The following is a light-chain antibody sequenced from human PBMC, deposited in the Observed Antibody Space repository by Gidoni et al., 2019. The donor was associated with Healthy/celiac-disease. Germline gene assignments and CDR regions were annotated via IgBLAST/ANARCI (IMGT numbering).Light chain of an antibody. CDR1: SRDVGGYNY. CDR2: DVS. CDR3: SSYTSSSTHWV. J-gene: IGLJ3*02. V-gene: IGLV2-14*01. Sequence: SALTQPASVSGSPGPSITISCTGTSRDVGGYNYVSWYQQHPGKAPKLMIYDVSNRPSGVSNRFSGSKSGNTASLTISGLQAEDEADYYCSSYTSSSTHWVFGGGTKLTVL.